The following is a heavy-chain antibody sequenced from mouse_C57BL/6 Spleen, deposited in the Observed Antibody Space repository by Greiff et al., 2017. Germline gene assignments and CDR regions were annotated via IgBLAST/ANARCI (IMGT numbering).Heavy chain of an antibody. J-gene: IGHJ2*01. Sequence: QVQLQQPGAELVKPGASVKLSCKASGYTFTSYCMHWVKQRPGRSLEWIGRIDPNSGGTKYNEKFKSKATLTVDTPSSTAYMQRSSLTSGDSPVYYGARVYYYGSSYNLGDWGQGTTLTVSA. CDR3: ARVYYYGSSYNLGD. D-gene: IGHD1-1*01. V-gene: IGHV1-72*01. CDR1: GYTFTSYC. CDR2: IDPNSGGT.